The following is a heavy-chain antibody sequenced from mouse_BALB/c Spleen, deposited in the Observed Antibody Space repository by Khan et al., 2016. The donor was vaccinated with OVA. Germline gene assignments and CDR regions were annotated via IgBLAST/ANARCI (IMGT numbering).Heavy chain of an antibody. J-gene: IGHJ3*01. Sequence: EVQLQQSGPELVKPGASMKISCKASGYSFTASTMHWVKQSHGKNLEWIGLINPHTGVPNYNQKFKGKATLTVDMSSRTAYIELLSLTSEDSAVYDCARSGDGVFAYWGQGTLVTVSA. CDR1: GYSFTAST. CDR3: ARSGDGVFAY. CDR2: INPHTGVP. V-gene: IGHV1-18*01.